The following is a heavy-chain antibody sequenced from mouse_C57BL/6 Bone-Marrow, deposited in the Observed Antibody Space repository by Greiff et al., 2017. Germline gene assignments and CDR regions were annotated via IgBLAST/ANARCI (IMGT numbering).Heavy chain of an antibody. CDR2: INPNNGGT. Sequence: VQLQQSGPELVKPGASVKISCRASGYTFTDYYMNWVKQSPGKSLEWIGDINPNNGGTSYNQKFKGKATLTVDKSSSTAYMELRSLASEDSAVYYCGPGGYWGQGTSVTVSS. J-gene: IGHJ4*01. CDR3: GPGGY. V-gene: IGHV1-26*01. CDR1: GYTFTDYY.